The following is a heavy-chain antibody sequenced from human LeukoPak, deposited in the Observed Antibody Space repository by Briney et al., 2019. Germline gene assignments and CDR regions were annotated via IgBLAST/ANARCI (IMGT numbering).Heavy chain of an antibody. V-gene: IGHV1-2*04. Sequence: ASVKVSCKASGYTFTGYYIHWVRQAPGQGLEWMGWINPNSGGTKYAQKFQGWVTMTRATSITTVYMELSRLTSDDTAVYYCARMAPGYDGFDIWGQGTMVTVSS. CDR2: INPNSGGT. J-gene: IGHJ3*02. D-gene: IGHD5-24*01. CDR1: GYTFTGYY. CDR3: ARMAPGYDGFDI.